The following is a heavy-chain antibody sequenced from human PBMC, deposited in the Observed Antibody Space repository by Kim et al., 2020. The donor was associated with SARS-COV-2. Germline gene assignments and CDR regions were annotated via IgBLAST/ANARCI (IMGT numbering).Heavy chain of an antibody. Sequence: SVKVSCKASGGTFSSYAISWVRQAPGQGLEWMGGIIPIFGTANYAQKFQGRVTITADESTSTAYMELSSLRSEDTAVYYCARDCSSTSCYSNFDYWGQGTLVTVSS. D-gene: IGHD2-2*01. J-gene: IGHJ4*02. V-gene: IGHV1-69*13. CDR3: ARDCSSTSCYSNFDY. CDR2: IIPIFGTA. CDR1: GGTFSSYA.